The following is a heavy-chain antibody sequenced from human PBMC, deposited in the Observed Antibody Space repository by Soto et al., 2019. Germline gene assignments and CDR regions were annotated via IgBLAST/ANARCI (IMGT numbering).Heavy chain of an antibody. V-gene: IGHV3-74*01. CDR1: GFTFDSHW. CDR2: IKTDGYAA. Sequence: ESGGVLVQPGRSLRLSCVASGFTFDSHWMHWVRQAPGEGLVWVSRIKTDGYAAAYADSVKGRFTISRDNPKNTVYLQMNSLRAEDTAVYFCVRESGVAADCWGQGTLVTVSS. D-gene: IGHD6-19*01. CDR3: VRESGVAADC. J-gene: IGHJ4*02.